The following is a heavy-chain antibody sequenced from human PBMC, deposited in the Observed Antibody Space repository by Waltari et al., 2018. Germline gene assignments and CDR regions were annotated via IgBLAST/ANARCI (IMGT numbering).Heavy chain of an antibody. D-gene: IGHD3-10*01. V-gene: IGHV4-38-2*01. CDR1: GYSISSGYY. Sequence: QVQLQESGPGLVKPSETLSLTCAVSGYSISSGYYWGWIRQPPGKGLEWIGSIYHSGSTYYNPSLKIRVTISVYTSKNQFSLKLSSVTAADTAVYYCARQFDGSGPWGQGTLVTVSS. J-gene: IGHJ5*02. CDR2: IYHSGST. CDR3: ARQFDGSGP.